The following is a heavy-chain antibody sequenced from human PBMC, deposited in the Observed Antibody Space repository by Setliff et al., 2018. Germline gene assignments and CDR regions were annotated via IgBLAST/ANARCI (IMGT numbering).Heavy chain of an antibody. D-gene: IGHD3-16*01. CDR3: ARELRSPYWHLDS. CDR1: GGPFSSSV. V-gene: IGHV1-69*13. J-gene: IGHJ5*01. CDR2: FIPILGAT. Sequence: ASVKVSCKSSGGPFSSSVITWVRQAPGQGPQWLGRFIPILGATNYAQNFQGRVTITADESTSTGYMELRSLRSDDTAVYYCARELRSPYWHLDSWGQGTQVTVSS.